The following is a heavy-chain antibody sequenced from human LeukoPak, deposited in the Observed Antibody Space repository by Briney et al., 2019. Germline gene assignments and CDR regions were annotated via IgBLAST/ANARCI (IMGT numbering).Heavy chain of an antibody. J-gene: IGHJ5*02. CDR1: GFTFSSYT. CDR3: AKDGGFGVSAHGGDP. Sequence: GGSLRLSCTASGFTFSSYTMTWVRQAPGKGLKWVSTITTGDGNTYYADSVKGRFTVSRDDSKNTLYLQMNSLRAEDTAVYYCAKDGGFGVSAHGGDPGGQGTLVTVSS. CDR2: ITTGDGNT. D-gene: IGHD3-16*01. V-gene: IGHV3-23*01.